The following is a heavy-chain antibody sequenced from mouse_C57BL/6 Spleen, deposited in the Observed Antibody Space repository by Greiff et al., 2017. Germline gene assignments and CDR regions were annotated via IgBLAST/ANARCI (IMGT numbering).Heavy chain of an antibody. J-gene: IGHJ1*03. CDR2: IYPRSGNT. CDR1: GYTFTSYG. D-gene: IGHD1-1*01. V-gene: IGHV1-81*01. Sequence: QVQLQQSGAELARPGASVKLSCKASGYTFTSYGISWVKQRTGQGLEWIGEIYPRSGNTYYNEKFKGKATLTADKSSSTAYMELRSLTSEDSAVYFCAREDGSSYHWYFDVWGTGTTVTVSS. CDR3: AREDGSSYHWYFDV.